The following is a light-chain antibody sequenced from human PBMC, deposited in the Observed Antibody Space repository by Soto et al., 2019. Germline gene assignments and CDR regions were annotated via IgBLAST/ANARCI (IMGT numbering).Light chain of an antibody. CDR3: AAWDDSLKGVV. Sequence: SVLTQPPSASGTPGQRVTISCSGSGSNIGSNTVNWYQQLPGTAPKLLIYSNNQRPSGVPDRFSGSKSGTSASLAISGLQSEDEADYYCAAWDDSLKGVVFGGGTKVTVL. J-gene: IGLJ2*01. V-gene: IGLV1-44*01. CDR2: SNN. CDR1: GSNIGSNT.